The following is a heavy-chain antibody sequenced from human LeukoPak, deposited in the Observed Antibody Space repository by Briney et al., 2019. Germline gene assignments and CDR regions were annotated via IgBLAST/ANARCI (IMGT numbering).Heavy chain of an antibody. CDR3: VKDLGLAAAGTPGDY. V-gene: IGHV3-64D*06. Sequence: GGSLRLSCAASGFTFSGSAMHWVRQAPGKGLEYVSAISSNGGSTYYADSVKGRFTISRDNSKNTLYLQMSSLRAEDTAVYYCVKDLGLAAAGTPGDYWGQGTLVTVSS. J-gene: IGHJ4*02. CDR2: ISSNGGST. D-gene: IGHD6-13*01. CDR1: GFTFSGSA.